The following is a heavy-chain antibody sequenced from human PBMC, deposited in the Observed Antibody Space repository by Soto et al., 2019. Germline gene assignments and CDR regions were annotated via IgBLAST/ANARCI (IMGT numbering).Heavy chain of an antibody. J-gene: IGHJ5*02. CDR3: ARGPNTNPSYRCFNP. V-gene: IGHV1-18*04. CDR2: ISAYNGNT. Sequence: ASVKVSCKGSGHTFTRYAIHWVRQAPGQGLEWMGWISAYNGNTNYAQKLQGRVTMTTDTSTSTAYMELRSLRSDDTAVYYCARGPNTNPSYRCFNPWGQGTLVTVSS. D-gene: IGHD2-2*01. CDR1: GHTFTRYA.